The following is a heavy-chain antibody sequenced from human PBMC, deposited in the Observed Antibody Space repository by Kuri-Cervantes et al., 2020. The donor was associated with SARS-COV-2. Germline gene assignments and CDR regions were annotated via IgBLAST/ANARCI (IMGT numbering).Heavy chain of an antibody. CDR1: GFTFSSYG. J-gene: IGHJ3*02. Sequence: GGSLRLSCAASGFTFSSYGMHWVRQAPGKGREWVAFIRYDGSNKYYADSVKGRFTISRDISKNTLYLQMNSLRAEDTAVYYCARERGSSWYSSKAFDIWGQGTMVTVSS. CDR2: IRYDGSNK. D-gene: IGHD6-13*01. V-gene: IGHV3-30*02. CDR3: ARERGSSWYSSKAFDI.